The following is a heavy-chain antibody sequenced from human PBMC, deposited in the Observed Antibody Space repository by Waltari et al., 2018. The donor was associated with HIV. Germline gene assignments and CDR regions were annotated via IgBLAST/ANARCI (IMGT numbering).Heavy chain of an antibody. V-gene: IGHV3-7*04. CDR3: ARGGFYGSGSKVN. CDR2: IKQEGSEK. Sequence: EVQLVESGGGLVQPGGSLRLSCAASGFTFSSYWMSWVRPAPGKGLEWVANIKQEGSEKYYVDSVNGRFTISRDNAENSLYLQMNSLRAEDTAVYYCARGGFYGSGSKVNWGQGTLVTVSS. CDR1: GFTFSSYW. J-gene: IGHJ4*02. D-gene: IGHD3-10*01.